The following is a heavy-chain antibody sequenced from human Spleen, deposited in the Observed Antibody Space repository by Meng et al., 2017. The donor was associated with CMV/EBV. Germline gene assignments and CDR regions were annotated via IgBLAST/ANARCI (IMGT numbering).Heavy chain of an antibody. CDR1: GFTFRSYA. J-gene: IGHJ1*01. D-gene: IGHD1-26*01. V-gene: IGHV3-30*04. CDR2: ISFDGGKK. Sequence: SGFTFRSYAMHWVRQHPGEGLEGVAVISFDGGKKHYADSVEGRFTISRNNSKNTVYLQVNSLRPEDSAVYYCATMEGATYYGGPAYWGQGTLVTVSS. CDR3: ATMEGATYYGGPAY.